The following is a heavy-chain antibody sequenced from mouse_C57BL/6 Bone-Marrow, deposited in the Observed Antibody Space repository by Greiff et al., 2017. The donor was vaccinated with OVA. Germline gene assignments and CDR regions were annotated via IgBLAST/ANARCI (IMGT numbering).Heavy chain of an antibody. CDR1: GYTFTSYW. Sequence: QVQLQQPGAELVKPGASVKVSCNASGYTFTSYWMHWVKQRPGQGLEWIGRIHPSDSDTNYNQKFKGKATLTVDKSSSTAYMQLSSLTSEDSAVYYCAIYGITFYFDVWGTGTTVTVSS. D-gene: IGHD1-2*01. J-gene: IGHJ1*03. CDR3: AIYGITFYFDV. V-gene: IGHV1-74*01. CDR2: IHPSDSDT.